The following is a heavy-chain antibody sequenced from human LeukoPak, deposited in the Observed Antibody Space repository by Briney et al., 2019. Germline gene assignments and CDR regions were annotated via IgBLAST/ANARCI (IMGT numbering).Heavy chain of an antibody. Sequence: SVKVSCKASGGTFSSYAISWVRQAPGQGLEWMGGIIPIFGTANYAQKFQGRVTITTDESTSTAYMELSSLRSEDTAVYYCARSETYYYDSSGYPDYWGQGTLVTVSS. CDR2: IIPIFGTA. D-gene: IGHD3-22*01. V-gene: IGHV1-69*05. CDR3: ARSETYYYDSSGYPDY. J-gene: IGHJ4*02. CDR1: GGTFSSYA.